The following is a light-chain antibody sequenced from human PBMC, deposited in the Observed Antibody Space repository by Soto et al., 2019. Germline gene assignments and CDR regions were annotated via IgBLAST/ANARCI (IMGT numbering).Light chain of an antibody. CDR2: GAS. CDR1: QTVSSNY. V-gene: IGKV3-20*01. J-gene: IGKJ1*01. Sequence: EIVLTQSPGTLSLSLGERATLSCRASQTVSSNYLAWYQQKPGQSPRLLIYGASCRATGIPDRFSGSGSGTDFTLTISRLEPEDFAVYYCQQYASSPWTFGQGTKVEIK. CDR3: QQYASSPWT.